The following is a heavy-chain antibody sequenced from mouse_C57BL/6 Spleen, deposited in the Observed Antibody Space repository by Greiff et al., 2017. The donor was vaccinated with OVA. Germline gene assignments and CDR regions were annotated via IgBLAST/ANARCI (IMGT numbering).Heavy chain of an antibody. CDR3: ASAIYYDYEGFAY. CDR1: GYAFTNYL. V-gene: IGHV1-54*01. Sequence: QVQLQQSGAELVRPGTSVKVSCKASGYAFTNYLIEWVKQRPGQGLEWIGVINPGSGGTNYNEKFKGKATLTADKSSSTAYMQLSSLTSEDSAVYFCASAIYYDYEGFAYWGQGTLVTVSA. J-gene: IGHJ3*01. CDR2: INPGSGGT. D-gene: IGHD2-4*01.